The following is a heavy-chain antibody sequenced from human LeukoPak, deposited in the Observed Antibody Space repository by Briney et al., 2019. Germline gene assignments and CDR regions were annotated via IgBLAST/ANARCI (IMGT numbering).Heavy chain of an antibody. D-gene: IGHD6-19*01. CDR2: FYPGGST. Sequence: PSETLSLTCTVSGGSISSDYWSWIRQPAGEGLEWIGRFYPGGSTDYNLSLKSRVTMSVDTSNYQFSLKLRSVTAADTAVYYCARGAGPFDYWSQGTLVTVSS. V-gene: IGHV4-4*07. J-gene: IGHJ4*02. CDR3: ARGAGPFDY. CDR1: GGSISSDY.